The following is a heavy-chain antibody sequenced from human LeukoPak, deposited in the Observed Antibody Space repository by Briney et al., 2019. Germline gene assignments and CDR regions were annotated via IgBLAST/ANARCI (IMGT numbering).Heavy chain of an antibody. CDR2: IYSGGST. J-gene: IGHJ4*02. D-gene: IGHD3-10*01. V-gene: IGHV3-53*01. CDR1: GFTVSSNY. CDR3: ATYYYGSGSYFPFDY. Sequence: PGRSLRLSCAASGFTVSSNYMSWVRQAPGKGLEWVSVIYSGGSTYYADSVKGRFTITRDNSKNTLYLQMNSLRAEDTAVYYCATYYYGSGSYFPFDYWGQGTLVTVSS.